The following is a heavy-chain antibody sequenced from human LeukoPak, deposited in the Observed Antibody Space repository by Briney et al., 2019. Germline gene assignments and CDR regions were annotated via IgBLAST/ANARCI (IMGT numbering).Heavy chain of an antibody. CDR2: ISGSGGST. J-gene: IGHJ4*02. CDR3: AKWACSGGSCYRGNDY. V-gene: IGHV3-23*01. Sequence: GGSLRLSCAASGFTFSSYGMSWVRQAPGKGLEWVSGISGSGGSTYYVDSVKGRFTISRDNSKNTLYMQMNSLRAEDTAVYYCAKWACSGGSCYRGNDYWGQGTLVTVSS. D-gene: IGHD2-15*01. CDR1: GFTFSSYG.